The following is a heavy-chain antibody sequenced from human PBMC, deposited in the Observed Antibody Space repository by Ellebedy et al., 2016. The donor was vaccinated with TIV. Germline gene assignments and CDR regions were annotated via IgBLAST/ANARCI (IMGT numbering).Heavy chain of an antibody. V-gene: IGHV4-4*02. CDR3: ATAQDWKLES. CDR2: IHQDGTT. J-gene: IGHJ4*02. Sequence: MPSETLSLTCVVPGGTVRSSVWWGWVRQPPGKGLEWIGEIHQDGTTNYSPPLKSRVTVSLDKSKNHISLKLSSVTAADTAVYFCATAQDWKLESWGQGTLVTVSS. CDR1: GGTVRSSVW. D-gene: IGHD1-1*01.